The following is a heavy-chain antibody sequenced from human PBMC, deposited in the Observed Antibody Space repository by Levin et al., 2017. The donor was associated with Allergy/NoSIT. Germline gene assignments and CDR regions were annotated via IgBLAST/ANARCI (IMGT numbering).Heavy chain of an antibody. J-gene: IGHJ6*02. Sequence: GESLKISCAASGFTFSNYAMNWVRQAPGKGLEWVSGTSDSGGSTYYADSVKGRFTISRDNSKNTLYLQVNSLRAEDTALYYCAKDLSAVPAANYYYAMDVGGQGTTVTVSS. CDR1: GFTFSNYA. V-gene: IGHV3-23*01. CDR2: TSDSGGST. CDR3: AKDLSAVPAANYYYAMDV. D-gene: IGHD2-2*01.